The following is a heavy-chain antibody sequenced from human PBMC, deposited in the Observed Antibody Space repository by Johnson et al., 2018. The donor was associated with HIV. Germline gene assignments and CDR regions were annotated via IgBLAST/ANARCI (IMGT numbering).Heavy chain of an antibody. CDR1: GFTFSSYG. V-gene: IGHV3-30*02. CDR2: IRYDGSNK. J-gene: IGHJ3*02. Sequence: QVQLVESGGGVVQPGGSLRLSCVASGFTFSSYGMHWVRQAPGKGLEWVAFIRYDGSNKYYADSVKGRFPVSRDNSKNTLYLQRNSLRAEDTAVYYCALKPAFNDAFDIWGQGTMVTVSS. CDR3: ALKPAFNDAFDI. D-gene: IGHD6-25*01.